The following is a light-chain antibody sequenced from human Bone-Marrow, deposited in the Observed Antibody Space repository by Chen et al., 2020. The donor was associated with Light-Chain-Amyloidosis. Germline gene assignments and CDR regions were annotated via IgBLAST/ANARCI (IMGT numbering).Light chain of an antibody. Sequence: SYELTQPPSVSVSPGQTDRITCSGDDLPTKYAYWYQQKPGQAPVLVIHRETERPSGISERFSGSSSGTTATLTISGVQAEDEADYHCQSADSSGTYEVIFGGGTKLTVL. CDR2: RET. V-gene: IGLV3-25*03. CDR3: QSADSSGTYEVI. J-gene: IGLJ2*01. CDR1: DLPTKY.